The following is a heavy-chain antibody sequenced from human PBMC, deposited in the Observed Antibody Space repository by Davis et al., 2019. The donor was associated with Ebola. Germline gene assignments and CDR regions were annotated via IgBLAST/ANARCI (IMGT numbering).Heavy chain of an antibody. V-gene: IGHV3-43*02. CDR3: GKSRDLWLWTLAFDF. Sequence: PGGSLRLSCAVSGFTFGDYAMHWVRQAPGKGLEWVSLITGDGGSRYYADSVKGRFTISRDNSKNSLFLQMNSLRAEDTAFYYCGKSRDLWLWTLAFDFWGQGTLVTVSS. CDR2: ITGDGGSR. CDR1: GFTFGDYA. D-gene: IGHD3-10*01. J-gene: IGHJ4*02.